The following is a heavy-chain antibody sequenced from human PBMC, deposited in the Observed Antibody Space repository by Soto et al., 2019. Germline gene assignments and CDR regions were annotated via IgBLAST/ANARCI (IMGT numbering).Heavy chain of an antibody. CDR3: ARGGYCSGGSCYSWYFDL. J-gene: IGHJ2*01. Sequence: SVEVSCEASGGTFRSYATILVRQAAGQGLEWMGGIIPIFGTANYAQKFQGRVTITADESTSTAYMELSSLGSEDTAVYYCARGGYCSGGSCYSWYFDLWGRGNLV. D-gene: IGHD2-15*01. CDR2: IIPIFGTA. CDR1: GGTFRSYA. V-gene: IGHV1-69*13.